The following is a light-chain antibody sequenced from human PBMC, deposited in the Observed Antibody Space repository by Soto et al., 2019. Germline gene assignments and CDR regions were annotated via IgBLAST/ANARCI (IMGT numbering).Light chain of an antibody. CDR2: EVE. Sequence: QSVLTQPPSASGSPGQSVTISCTGTGSDVGAYNLVSWYQQPPGKAPKAIIYEVEKRPSGVPDRFSGSKSGNTASLTVSGLQADDEADYYCNSFAGGSRWVFGGGTKLTVL. CDR3: NSFAGGSRWV. V-gene: IGLV2-8*01. CDR1: GSDVGAYNL. J-gene: IGLJ3*02.